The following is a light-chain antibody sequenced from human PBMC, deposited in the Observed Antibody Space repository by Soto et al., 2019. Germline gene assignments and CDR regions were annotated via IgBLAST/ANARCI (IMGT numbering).Light chain of an antibody. CDR2: GAS. J-gene: IGKJ1*01. Sequence: EIVLTQSPGTLPLSPGERATLSCRASQSVSSSFLAWYQHKPGQTPRLLIYGASSRATGIPDRFSGSGSGTDFTLTISRLEPEDFAVYYCQQYDSSRTFGQGTKVDIK. CDR3: QQYDSSRT. V-gene: IGKV3-20*01. CDR1: QSVSSSF.